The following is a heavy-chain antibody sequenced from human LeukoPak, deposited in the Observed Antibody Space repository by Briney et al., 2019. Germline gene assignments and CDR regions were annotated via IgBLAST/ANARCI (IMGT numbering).Heavy chain of an antibody. CDR1: GGSISGKY. J-gene: IGHJ3*02. Sequence: SETLSLTCSVSGGSISGKYWSWIRQSPGKGLEWIGYIYYIGTTKYNPSLKSRVTISIDTSKNQFSLKLSSVTAADTAVYYCAREAGGQQLVYAFDIWGQGTMVTVSS. CDR3: AREAGGQQLVYAFDI. D-gene: IGHD6-13*01. V-gene: IGHV4-59*01. CDR2: IYYIGTT.